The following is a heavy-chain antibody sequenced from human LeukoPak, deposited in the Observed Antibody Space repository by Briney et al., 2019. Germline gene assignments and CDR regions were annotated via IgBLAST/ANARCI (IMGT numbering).Heavy chain of an antibody. CDR2: IYSGGAT. J-gene: IGHJ5*02. Sequence: KTSETLSLTCTVSGGSISSYYWSWIRQSAGKGLEWIGRIYSGGATNYNPSLKSRVTMSVDTSKNQFSLKLTSVTAADTAVYYCAREETYYDYVWGSYRYRFDPWGQGTLVTVSS. V-gene: IGHV4-4*07. CDR1: GGSISSYY. CDR3: AREETYYDYVWGSYRYRFDP. D-gene: IGHD3-16*02.